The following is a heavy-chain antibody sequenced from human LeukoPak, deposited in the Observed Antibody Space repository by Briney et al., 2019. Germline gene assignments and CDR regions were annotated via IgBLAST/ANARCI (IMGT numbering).Heavy chain of an antibody. V-gene: IGHV1-69*13. D-gene: IGHD1-1*01. CDR1: GGTFISYA. CDR2: IIPIFGTA. Sequence: SVKVSCKASGGTFISYAISWVRQAPGQGLEWMGGIIPIFGTANYAQKFQGRVTITADESTSTAYMELSSLRSEDTAVYYCARKRTTGTTSGFDYWGQGTLVTVSS. CDR3: ARKRTTGTTSGFDY. J-gene: IGHJ4*02.